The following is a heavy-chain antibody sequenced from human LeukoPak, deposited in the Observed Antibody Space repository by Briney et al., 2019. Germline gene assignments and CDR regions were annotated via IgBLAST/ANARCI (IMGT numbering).Heavy chain of an antibody. J-gene: IGHJ4*02. Sequence: PSETLPLTCTVSGDSISRYYWSWIRQPAGKRLEWIGRIYISGSTNYNPSLKSRVTMSVDTSNNQSSLILSSVTAADTAVYYCVIMVREVIYSDYWGQGTLVTVSS. V-gene: IGHV4-4*07. CDR3: VIMVREVIYSDY. CDR2: IYISGST. CDR1: GDSISRYY. D-gene: IGHD3-10*01.